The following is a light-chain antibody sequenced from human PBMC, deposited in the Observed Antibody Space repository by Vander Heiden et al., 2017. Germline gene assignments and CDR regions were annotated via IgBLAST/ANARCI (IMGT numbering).Light chain of an antibody. J-gene: IGKJ1*01. Sequence: DIVMPQSPDALAVSLGGRATINCKSSQSVLYSSNNKNYLAWYQQKPGQPPKLLIYWASTRESGVPDRFSGSGSGTDFTLTISSLQAEDVAVYYCQQDDSTPWTFGQGTKVEIK. V-gene: IGKV4-1*01. CDR1: QSVLYSSNNKNY. CDR2: WAS. CDR3: QQDDSTPWT.